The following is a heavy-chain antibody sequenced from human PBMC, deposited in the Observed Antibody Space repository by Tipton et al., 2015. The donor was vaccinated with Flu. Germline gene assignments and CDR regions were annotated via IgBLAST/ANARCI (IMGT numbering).Heavy chain of an antibody. V-gene: IGHV3-9*01. CDR3: AKDYAKWFGESYFDY. Sequence: SLRLSCAASGFTFSSYAMSWVRQAPGKGLEWVSGISWNSGSIGYADSVKGRFTISRDNAKNSLYLQMNSLRAEDTALYYCAKDYAKWFGESYFDYWGQGTLVTVSS. CDR2: ISWNSGSI. CDR1: GFTFSSYA. J-gene: IGHJ4*02. D-gene: IGHD3-10*01.